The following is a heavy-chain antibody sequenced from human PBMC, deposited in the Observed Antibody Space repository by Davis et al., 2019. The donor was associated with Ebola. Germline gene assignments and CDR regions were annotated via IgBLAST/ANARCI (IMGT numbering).Heavy chain of an antibody. D-gene: IGHD4/OR15-4a*01. V-gene: IGHV1-46*01. CDR1: GGTFSRYV. Sequence: ASVKVSCKASGGTFSRYVISWVRQAPGQGLEWMGIINPSGGSTSYAQKFQGRVTMTRDTSTSTAYMELSSLRSEDTAVYYCARVYGGYLDYWGQGTLVTVSS. J-gene: IGHJ4*02. CDR2: INPSGGST. CDR3: ARVYGGYLDY.